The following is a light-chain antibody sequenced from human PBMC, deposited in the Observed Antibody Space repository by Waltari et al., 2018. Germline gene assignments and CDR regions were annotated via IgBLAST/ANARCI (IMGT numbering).Light chain of an antibody. CDR1: SSDVGSYNL. J-gene: IGLJ1*01. Sequence: QSALTQPASVSGSPGQSIPVSCPGTSSDVGSYNLVSWYQHHPPKAPKLMIYEVSKRPSGVSNRFSGSKSGNTASLTISGLQPEDEADYYCCSYAGANTYVFGSGTKVTVL. CDR3: CSYAGANTYV. V-gene: IGLV2-23*02. CDR2: EVS.